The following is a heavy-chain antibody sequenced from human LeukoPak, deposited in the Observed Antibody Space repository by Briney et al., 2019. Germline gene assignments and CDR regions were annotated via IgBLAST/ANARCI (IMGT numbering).Heavy chain of an antibody. D-gene: IGHD3-10*02. CDR1: GFTFSSYE. CDR3: AELGITMIGGV. V-gene: IGHV3-48*03. J-gene: IGHJ6*04. Sequence: VGSLRLSCAASGFTFSSYEMNWVRQAPGKGLEWVSYISSSGSTIYYADSVKGRFTISRDNAKNSLYLQMDSLRAEDTAVYYCAELGITMIGGVWGKGTTVTISS. CDR2: ISSSGSTI.